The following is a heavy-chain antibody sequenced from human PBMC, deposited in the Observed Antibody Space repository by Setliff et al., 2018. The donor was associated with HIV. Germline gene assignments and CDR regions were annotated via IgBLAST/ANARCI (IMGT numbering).Heavy chain of an antibody. CDR3: ANMQWASNAWYSFDY. V-gene: IGHV3-7*03. CDR1: GFTFSSHW. CDR2: INQDGSII. D-gene: IGHD6-19*01. J-gene: IGHJ4*02. Sequence: GGSLRLSCAVSGFTFSSHWMVWVRQAPGKGLEWVANINQDGSIITYGESVKGRFTISRDNAKNTLYLQMNSLRAEDTAVYYCANMQWASNAWYSFDYWGQGALVTVSS.